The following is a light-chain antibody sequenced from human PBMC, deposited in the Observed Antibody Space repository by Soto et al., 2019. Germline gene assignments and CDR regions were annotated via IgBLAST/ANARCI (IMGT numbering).Light chain of an antibody. CDR1: QGISNY. CDR3: PKYNSAPFT. Sequence: DLQMTQSPSSLSASVGDRVAITCRASQGISNYLAWYQQKPGKVPKLLIYAASTLQSGVPSRFIGSGSGTDFTLTISSLQPEDVATYYCPKYNSAPFTFGPGTKVDIK. V-gene: IGKV1-27*01. J-gene: IGKJ3*01. CDR2: AAS.